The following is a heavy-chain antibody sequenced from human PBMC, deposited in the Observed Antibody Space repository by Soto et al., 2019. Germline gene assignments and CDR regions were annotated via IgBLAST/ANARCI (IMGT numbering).Heavy chain of an antibody. CDR2: INPNSSDM. CDR3: ARHETRLTGDGFDI. J-gene: IGHJ3*02. D-gene: IGHD7-27*01. V-gene: IGHV3-21*01. Sequence: SLRLSCAASGLTFGSYWMHWARQAPGKGLEWVATINPNSSDMFYADSVRGRFTISRDYAKNSLHLQMNGLGVEDTGVYYCARHETRLTGDGFDIWGQGTLVTVSS. CDR1: GLTFGSYW.